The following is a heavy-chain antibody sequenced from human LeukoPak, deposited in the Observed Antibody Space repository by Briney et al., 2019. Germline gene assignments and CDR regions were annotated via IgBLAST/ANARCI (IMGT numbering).Heavy chain of an antibody. CDR1: GYTFIDYY. D-gene: IGHD3-22*01. J-gene: IGHJ4*02. V-gene: IGHV1-2*02. CDR2: INLNSGGT. Sequence: ASVKVSFKASGYTFIDYYMHWVRQAPGHGLEWLGWINLNSGGTHYVQKFQGRVTMTRDTSISTAYMDLSSLRSDDTAVYYCTRGGDYEGPNYFDYWGQGTLVTVSS. CDR3: TRGGDYEGPNYFDY.